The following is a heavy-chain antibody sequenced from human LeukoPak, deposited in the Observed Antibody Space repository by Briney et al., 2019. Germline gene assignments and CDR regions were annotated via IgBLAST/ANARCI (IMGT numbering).Heavy chain of an antibody. CDR3: ASVRGTIDY. Sequence: PGGSLRLSCAASGLTFNDRDMDWVRQAPGKGLEWVGRIRKKANSDTTEYAASVKGRFTLSRDDSKNSLYLQMNSLISEDTAVYYCASVRGTIDYWGQGTLVTVSS. J-gene: IGHJ4*02. D-gene: IGHD6-6*01. V-gene: IGHV3-72*01. CDR1: GLTFNDRD. CDR2: IRKKANSDTT.